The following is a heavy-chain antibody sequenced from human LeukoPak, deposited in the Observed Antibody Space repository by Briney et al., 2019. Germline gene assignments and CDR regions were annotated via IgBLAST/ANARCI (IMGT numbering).Heavy chain of an antibody. CDR1: GGTFSSYA. V-gene: IGHV1-69*05. CDR2: IIPIFGTA. CDR3: AGDGVWRSGWEVSYYYYYMDV. Sequence: SVKVSCKASGGTFSSYAISWVRQAPGQGLEWMGGIIPIFGTANYAQKFQGRVTITTDESTSTAYMELSSLRSEDTAVYYCAGDGVWRSGWEVSYYYYYMDVWGKGTTVTVSS. J-gene: IGHJ6*03. D-gene: IGHD6-19*01.